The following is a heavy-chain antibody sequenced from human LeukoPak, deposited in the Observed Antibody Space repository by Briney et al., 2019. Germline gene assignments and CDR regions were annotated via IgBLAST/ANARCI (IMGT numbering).Heavy chain of an antibody. CDR1: GFTVSSNY. D-gene: IGHD1-26*01. V-gene: IGHV3-53*01. CDR2: IYSSGNT. CDR3: AREVGATRGLDP. Sequence: GGSLRLSCVASGFTVSSNYMSWVRQAPGKGLEWVSIIYSSGNTYYADSVKGRFTISRDTSKNTLYLQMNSLGAEDTAFYYCAREVGATRGLDPWGQGTLVTVSS. J-gene: IGHJ5*02.